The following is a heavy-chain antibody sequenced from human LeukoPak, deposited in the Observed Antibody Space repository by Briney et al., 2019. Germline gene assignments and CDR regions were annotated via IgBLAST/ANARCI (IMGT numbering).Heavy chain of an antibody. CDR3: ARVSCDYCSSTSLDY. Sequence: PGGSLRLSCAASGFTFSTYSMNWVRQAPGKGLEWVSSISSSSNYIYYVDSVKGRFTISRDNAKNSLYLQMNSLRAEDTAVYYCARVSCDYCSSTSLDYWGQGTLVTVSS. V-gene: IGHV3-21*01. CDR1: GFTFSTYS. J-gene: IGHJ4*02. D-gene: IGHD2-2*01. CDR2: ISSSSNYI.